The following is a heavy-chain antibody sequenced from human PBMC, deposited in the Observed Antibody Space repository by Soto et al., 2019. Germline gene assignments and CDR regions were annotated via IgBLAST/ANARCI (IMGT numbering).Heavy chain of an antibody. J-gene: IGHJ5*01. CDR2: ISSSTSYV. D-gene: IGHD2-2*01. CDR3: ARDPSEGRVGNWFES. CDR1: GCTFSRYT. V-gene: IGHV3-21*06. Sequence: AGGSLRLSCAASGCTFSRYTMNWLRQAPGKGLEWVASISSSTSYVYYADSVKGRFSTSRDNAKNILFLEMYALRTEDTAVYYCARDPSEGRVGNWFESWGQGT.